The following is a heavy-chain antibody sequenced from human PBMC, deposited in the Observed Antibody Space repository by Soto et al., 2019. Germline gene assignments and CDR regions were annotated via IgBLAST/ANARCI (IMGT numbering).Heavy chain of an antibody. J-gene: IGHJ4*02. Sequence: PGGSLRLSCAASGFTFSTYGMHWVRQAPGKGLEWVAIIWYDGSNKFYADSVKGRFTISRDNSKNTLYLQMNSLRAEDTAVYYCARVPETYCSGGSCYSGGIDYWGQGTLVTVS. D-gene: IGHD2-15*01. CDR3: ARVPETYCSGGSCYSGGIDY. CDR1: GFTFSTYG. CDR2: IWYDGSNK. V-gene: IGHV3-33*01.